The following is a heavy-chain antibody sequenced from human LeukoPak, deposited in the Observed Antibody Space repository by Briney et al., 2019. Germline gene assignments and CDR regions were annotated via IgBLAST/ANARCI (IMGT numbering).Heavy chain of an antibody. CDR1: GYTFTSYD. CDR3: ATSIAYSSGWYEIRDDAFDI. D-gene: IGHD6-19*01. J-gene: IGHJ3*02. V-gene: IGHV1-8*01. Sequence: ASVKVSCKASGYTFTSYDINWVRQATGQGLEWMEWMNPNSGNTGYAQKFQGRVTMTRNTSISTAYMELSSLRSEDTVVYYCATSIAYSSGWYEIRDDAFDIWGQGTMVTVSS. CDR2: MNPNSGNT.